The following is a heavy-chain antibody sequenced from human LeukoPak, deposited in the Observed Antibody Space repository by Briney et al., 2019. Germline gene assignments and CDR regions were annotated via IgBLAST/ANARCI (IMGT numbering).Heavy chain of an antibody. V-gene: IGHV3-23*01. Sequence: GGSLRLSCAASGFTFSTYAMTWVRQAPGKGLESVSLISVTGSTTYYAESVRGRFTISRDNSKNTLYLQMNSLRAEDTAVYYCAKEHGGSSWYEDAFDIWGQGTMVTVSS. CDR3: AKEHGGSSWYEDAFDI. CDR2: ISVTGSTT. J-gene: IGHJ3*02. D-gene: IGHD6-13*01. CDR1: GFTFSTYA.